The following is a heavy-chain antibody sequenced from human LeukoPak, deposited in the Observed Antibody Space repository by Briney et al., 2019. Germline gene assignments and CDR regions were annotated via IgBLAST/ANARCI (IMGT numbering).Heavy chain of an antibody. Sequence: GRSLRLSCAASGFTFSSYGMHWVRQAPGKGLEWVAVISYDGSNKYYADSVKGRFTISRDNSKNTLHLQMNSLRAEDTAVYYCASPMWSGYLSYFDYWGQGTLVTVSS. D-gene: IGHD3-3*01. J-gene: IGHJ4*02. CDR3: ASPMWSGYLSYFDY. CDR2: ISYDGSNK. CDR1: GFTFSSYG. V-gene: IGHV3-30*03.